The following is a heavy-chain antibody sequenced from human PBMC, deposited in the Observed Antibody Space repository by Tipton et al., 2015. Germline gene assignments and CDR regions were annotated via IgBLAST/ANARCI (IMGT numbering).Heavy chain of an antibody. J-gene: IGHJ4*02. D-gene: IGHD1-26*01. CDR2: ISGSGGST. V-gene: IGHV3-23*01. CDR3: ARVAWAEVGATAFDF. CDR1: GRNFDTYA. Sequence: SLRLSCEASGRNFDTYAMAWVRQAPGKGLEWVSAISGSGGSTYYADSVRGRFTISRDNSENTLYLQMNSLRAEDTAVYYCARVAWAEVGATAFDFWGQGTLVTVSS.